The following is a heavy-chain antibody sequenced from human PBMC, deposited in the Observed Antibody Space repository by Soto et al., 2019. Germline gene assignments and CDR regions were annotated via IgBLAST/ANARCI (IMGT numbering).Heavy chain of an antibody. CDR1: GVSFDDYA. CDR2: ISWNSGTI. D-gene: IGHD3-10*01. CDR3: ARDVWSRASGPPDS. V-gene: IGHV3-9*01. Sequence: PWGSPRLSCAASGVSFDDYAMHWVRQAPGKGLEWVTGISWNSGTIGYADSVKGRFTISRDNAKSSLYLQMNSLRAEDTALYYCARDVWSRASGPPDSWGQGTLVTVSS. J-gene: IGHJ4*02.